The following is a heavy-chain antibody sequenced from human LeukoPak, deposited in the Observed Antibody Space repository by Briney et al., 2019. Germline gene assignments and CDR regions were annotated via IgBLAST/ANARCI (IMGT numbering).Heavy chain of an antibody. J-gene: IGHJ6*03. CDR1: GGSISSGGYY. V-gene: IGHV4-31*03. Sequence: PSETLSLTCTVSGGSISSGGYYWSWIRQHPGKGLEWIGYIYYSGSTYYNPSLKSRVTISVDTSKNQFSLKLSSVTAADTAVYYCARAKGFMDYYYMDVWGKGTTVTVSS. CDR3: ARAKGFMDYYYMDV. CDR2: IYYSGST.